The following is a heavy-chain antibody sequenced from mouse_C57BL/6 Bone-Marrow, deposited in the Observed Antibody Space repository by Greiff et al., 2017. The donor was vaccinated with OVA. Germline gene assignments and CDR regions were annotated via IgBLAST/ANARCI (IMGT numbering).Heavy chain of an antibody. CDR2: INYDGSST. V-gene: IGHV5-16*01. CDR1: GFTFSDYY. Sequence: DVHLVESEGGLVQPGSSMKLSCTASGFTFSDYYMAWVRQVPEKGLEWVANINYDGSSTYYLDSLKSRFIISRDNAKNILYLQMSSLKSEDTATYYCARGLFDYWGQGTTLTVSS. CDR3: ARGLFDY. J-gene: IGHJ2*01.